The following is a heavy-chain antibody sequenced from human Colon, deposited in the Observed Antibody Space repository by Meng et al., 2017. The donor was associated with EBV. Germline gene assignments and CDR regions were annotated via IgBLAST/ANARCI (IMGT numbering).Heavy chain of an antibody. CDR3: ARGIQIWHEIDY. V-gene: IGHV4-39*07. J-gene: IGHJ4*02. Sequence: LQLQESGPGLVKPSEPLSLTCTVSGGSISSSSYSCAWIRQPPGKGLEWIGGISYGGSTSYNPSLKSRVTISIDTSKNQFSLSLTSVTAADTAIYYCARGIQIWHEIDYWGQGTLVTVSS. CDR2: ISYGGST. CDR1: GGSISSSSYS. D-gene: IGHD5-18*01.